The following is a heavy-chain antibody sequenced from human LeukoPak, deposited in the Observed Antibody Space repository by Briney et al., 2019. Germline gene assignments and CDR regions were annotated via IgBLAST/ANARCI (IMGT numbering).Heavy chain of an antibody. CDR3: ARALPLGYCSGGSCHSGAFDI. CDR1: GGSIISYY. Sequence: SETLSITCTVSGGSIISYYWSWIRQPDGKGLEWIGRIYTSGSTNYNPSLKSRVTMSVDTSKNQFSLKLSSVTAADTAVYYCARALPLGYCSGGSCHSGAFDIWGQGTMVTVSS. V-gene: IGHV4-4*07. D-gene: IGHD2-15*01. J-gene: IGHJ3*02. CDR2: IYTSGST.